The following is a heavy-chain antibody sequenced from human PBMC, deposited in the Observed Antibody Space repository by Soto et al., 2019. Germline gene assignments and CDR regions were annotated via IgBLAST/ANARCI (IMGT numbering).Heavy chain of an antibody. CDR3: ARGGYDFWSGYYPYFDY. CDR2: IYSGGST. Sequence: EVQLVETGGGLIQPGGSLRLSCAASGFTVSSNYMSWVRQAPGKGLEWVSVIYSGGSTYYADSVKGRFTISRDNSKNTLYLQMNSLRAEDTAVYYCARGGYDFWSGYYPYFDYWGQGALVTVSS. D-gene: IGHD3-3*01. CDR1: GFTVSSNY. J-gene: IGHJ4*02. V-gene: IGHV3-53*02.